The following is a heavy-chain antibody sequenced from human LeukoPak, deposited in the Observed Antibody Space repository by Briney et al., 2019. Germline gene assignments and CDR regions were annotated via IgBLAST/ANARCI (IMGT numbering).Heavy chain of an antibody. CDR1: GFTFGGYT. D-gene: IGHD3-22*01. CDR2: ISSSLSM. J-gene: IGHJ4*02. Sequence: GGSLRLSCVASGFTFGGYTINWVRLAPGKGLEWVSSISSSLSMYFAESVKGRFTISRDNAKNSLYLQMNSLRAEDTAVYYCARDPYYYDSSGYYGEGFDYWGQGTLVTVSS. CDR3: ARDPYYYDSSGYYGEGFDY. V-gene: IGHV3-21*01.